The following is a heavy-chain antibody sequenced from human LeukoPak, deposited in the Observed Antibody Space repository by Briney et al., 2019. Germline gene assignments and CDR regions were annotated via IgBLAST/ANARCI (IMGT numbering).Heavy chain of an antibody. CDR2: ISYDGSNK. CDR3: ARDPTALVPGAIEWGYFQH. Sequence: PGGSLRLSCAASGFTFSTYAMHWLRQAPGKGLEWVAVISYDGSNKYYADSVKGRFTISRDNSKNTLYLQMNSLRVEDTAVYYCARDPTALVPGAIEWGYFQHWGQGTVVTVSS. D-gene: IGHD2-2*01. V-gene: IGHV3-30-3*01. J-gene: IGHJ1*01. CDR1: GFTFSTYA.